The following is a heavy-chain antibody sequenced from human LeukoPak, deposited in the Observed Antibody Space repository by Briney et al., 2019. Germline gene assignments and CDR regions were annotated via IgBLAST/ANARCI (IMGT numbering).Heavy chain of an antibody. D-gene: IGHD5-12*01. CDR2: IYPGDSDT. V-gene: IGHV5-51*01. Sequence: GESLKISCKASGYRFTNYWIGWVRQMPGKGLEWMGTIYPGDSDTRYRPSFQGQVTLSADKSINTAYLQWSSLKASDTAIYYCARRGGYGFFDYWGQGTLVTVSS. CDR3: ARRGGYGFFDY. J-gene: IGHJ4*02. CDR1: GYRFTNYW.